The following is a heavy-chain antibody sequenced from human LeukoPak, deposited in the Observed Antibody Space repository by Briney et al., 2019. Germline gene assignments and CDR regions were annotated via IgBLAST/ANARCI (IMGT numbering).Heavy chain of an antibody. CDR1: GFTFSTYW. J-gene: IGHJ5*02. D-gene: IGHD1-1*01. V-gene: IGHV3-7*01. Sequence: PGGSLRLSCTASGFTFSTYWMSWVRQAPGKGLEWVANIKQDGSDIFYVDSVKGRFTISRDNAKNSLYLQMNSPRGEDTAVYYCARGRTGTAWNWFDPWGQGTLVTVSS. CDR3: ARGRTGTAWNWFDP. CDR2: IKQDGSDI.